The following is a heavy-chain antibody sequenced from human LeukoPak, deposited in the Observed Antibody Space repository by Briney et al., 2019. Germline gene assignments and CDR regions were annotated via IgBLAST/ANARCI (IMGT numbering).Heavy chain of an antibody. CDR1: GFTFSSYW. V-gene: IGHV3-74*01. D-gene: IGHD1-1*01. Sequence: GGSLRLSCAASGFTFSSYWMHWVRHAPGKGLVWVSRIITDGSSTTYADSVRGRFTISRDNAKNTLYLQMNSLRAEDTAVYYCTRENGGSYFYMDVWGKGTTVTVSS. J-gene: IGHJ6*03. CDR2: IITDGSST. CDR3: TRENGGSYFYMDV.